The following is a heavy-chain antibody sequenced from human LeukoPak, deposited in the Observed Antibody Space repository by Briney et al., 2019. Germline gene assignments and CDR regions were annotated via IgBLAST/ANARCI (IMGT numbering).Heavy chain of an antibody. CDR3: GRDLNWGAFDI. J-gene: IGHJ3*02. CDR1: EFTFSSYA. D-gene: IGHD7-27*01. V-gene: IGHV3-23*01. CDR2: ISYSGGST. Sequence: PGGSLRLSCAASEFTFSSYAMSWVRQAPGKGLEWVSGISYSGGSTYYADSVKGRFTTSRDNSRSMVWLQMNSLTAEDTAMYYCGRDLNWGAFDIRGLGTLVTVSS.